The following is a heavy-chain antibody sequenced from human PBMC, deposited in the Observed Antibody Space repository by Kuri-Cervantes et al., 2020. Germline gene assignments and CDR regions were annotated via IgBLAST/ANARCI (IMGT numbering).Heavy chain of an antibody. J-gene: IGHJ4*02. V-gene: IGHV3-23*01. CDR1: GFSFSSYA. Sequence: GESLKISCAASGFSFSSYAMAWVRLAPGKGLEWVSSIGSSGDTYYADSVKGRFTISRDNSKNTLYLQMYSLRADDTALYYCAQGYARTGYMYWGQGTLVTVSS. D-gene: IGHD5-24*01. CDR3: AQGYARTGYMY. CDR2: IGSSGDT.